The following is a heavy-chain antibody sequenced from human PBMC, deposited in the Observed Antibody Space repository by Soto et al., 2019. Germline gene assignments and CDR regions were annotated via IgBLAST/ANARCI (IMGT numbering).Heavy chain of an antibody. CDR2: ISPSGTTM. V-gene: IGHV3-11*01. Sequence: QVQLVESGGGLVKPGGSLRLSCAASGFTFSDYYISWIRQTPEKGLEWVSYISPSGTTMYYADSVKGRFTISRDNAKISLFLQRNSLRAEDTAVYYCARGHYGLDVWGQGTTVTVSS. CDR1: GFTFSDYY. J-gene: IGHJ6*02. CDR3: ARGHYGLDV.